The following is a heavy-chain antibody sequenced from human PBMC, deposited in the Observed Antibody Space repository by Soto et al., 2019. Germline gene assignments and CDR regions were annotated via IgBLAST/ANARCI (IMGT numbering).Heavy chain of an antibody. CDR3: ARDRHDGYYYYYYYGMDV. Sequence: PSETLSLTCTVSGGSISSGGYYWSWIRQHPGKGLEWIGYIYYSGSTYYNPSLKSRITISVDTSKNEFSLKLSSVTAADTAVYYCARDRHDGYYYYYYYGMDVWGQGTTVT. CDR2: IYYSGST. CDR1: GGSISSGGYY. J-gene: IGHJ6*02. D-gene: IGHD3-22*01. V-gene: IGHV4-31*03.